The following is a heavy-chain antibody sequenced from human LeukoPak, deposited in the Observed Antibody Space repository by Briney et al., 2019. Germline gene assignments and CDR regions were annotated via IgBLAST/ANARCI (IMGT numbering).Heavy chain of an antibody. CDR1: GVSISSDY. Sequence: PSETLSLTCTVSGVSISSDYWTWVRQPPGQGLEWIGYIDYSGSTNYDPSFKSRVTISVVTSKNQFSLKLSPVTAADTAVYHCARARRSSGRPDAFDIWGQGTMVTVSS. V-gene: IGHV4-59*01. CDR2: IDYSGST. D-gene: IGHD1-14*01. J-gene: IGHJ3*02. CDR3: ARARRSSGRPDAFDI.